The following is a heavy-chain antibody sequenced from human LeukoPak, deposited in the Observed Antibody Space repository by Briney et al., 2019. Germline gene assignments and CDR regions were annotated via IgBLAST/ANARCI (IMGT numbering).Heavy chain of an antibody. CDR1: GGTFSSYT. Sequence: SVKVSCKASGGTFSSYTISWVRQDPGQGLEWMGRIIPIPGIANYAQKFQGRVTITADKSTSTAYMELRSLRSDDTAVYYCAREPDYYGSGSYYKDAFDIWGQGTMVTVSS. J-gene: IGHJ3*02. CDR2: IIPIPGIA. CDR3: AREPDYYGSGSYYKDAFDI. V-gene: IGHV1-69*04. D-gene: IGHD3-10*01.